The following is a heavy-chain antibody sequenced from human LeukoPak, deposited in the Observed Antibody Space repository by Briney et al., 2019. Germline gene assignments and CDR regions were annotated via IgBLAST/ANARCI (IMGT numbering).Heavy chain of an antibody. D-gene: IGHD2-2*01. CDR3: ARYCSSTSCAGY. CDR1: GYSISSGYY. J-gene: IGHJ4*02. Sequence: SETLSLTCTVSGYSISSGYYWGWSRQPPGKGVEWIGSIYHSGSTYYNPSLKSRVTISVDTSKTQFSLKLSSVPAADTAVYYCARYCSSTSCAGYWGQGTLVTVSS. V-gene: IGHV4-38-2*02. CDR2: IYHSGST.